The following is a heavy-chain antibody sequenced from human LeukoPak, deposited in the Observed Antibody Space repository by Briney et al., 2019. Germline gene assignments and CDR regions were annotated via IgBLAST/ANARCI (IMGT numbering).Heavy chain of an antibody. J-gene: IGHJ6*03. CDR1: GGSISRYY. Sequence: PSETLSLTCTVSGGSISRYYWSWIRQPAGKGLEWIGRIYTSGSTNYNPPLKSRVTMSVGTSKNQFSLKLSSVTAADTAVYYCARGLGYYGSGSYSMNYYYYYMDVWGKGTTVTISS. CDR2: IYTSGST. D-gene: IGHD3-10*01. CDR3: ARGLGYYGSGSYSMNYYYYYMDV. V-gene: IGHV4-4*07.